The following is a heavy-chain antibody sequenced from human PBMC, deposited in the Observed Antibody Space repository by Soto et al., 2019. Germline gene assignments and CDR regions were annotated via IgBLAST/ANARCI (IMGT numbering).Heavy chain of an antibody. CDR1: GGSISSSNW. V-gene: IGHV4-4*02. D-gene: IGHD5-18*01. CDR2: IYHSGST. Sequence: SETLSLTCAVSGGSISSSNWWSWVRQPPGKGLEWIGEIYHSGSTNYNPSLKSRVTISVDKSKNQFSLKLSSVTAADTAVYYCARVGSTGGYSYGLSHYYYYGMDVWGQGTTVTVSS. CDR3: ARVGSTGGYSYGLSHYYYYGMDV. J-gene: IGHJ6*02.